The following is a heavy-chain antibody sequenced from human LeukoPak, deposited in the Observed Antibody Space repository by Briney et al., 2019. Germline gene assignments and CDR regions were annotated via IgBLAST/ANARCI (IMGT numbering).Heavy chain of an antibody. CDR1: GFTFSSYE. Sequence: GGSLRLSCAASGFTFSSYEMNWVRQAPGKGLEWVSYISSSGSTIYYADSVKGRFTISRDNSKNTLYLQMNSLRAEDTALYYCAKDRGSSGWLRGYYFDYWGQGTLVTVSS. D-gene: IGHD6-19*01. CDR2: ISSSGSTI. V-gene: IGHV3-48*03. J-gene: IGHJ4*02. CDR3: AKDRGSSGWLRGYYFDY.